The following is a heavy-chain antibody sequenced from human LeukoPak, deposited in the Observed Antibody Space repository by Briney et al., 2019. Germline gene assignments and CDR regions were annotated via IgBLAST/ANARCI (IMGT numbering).Heavy chain of an antibody. Sequence: SETLSLTCTVSGGSISSGDYYWSWIRQPPGKGLEWIGYIYYSGSTYYNPSLKSRVTISVDTSKNQFSLKLSSVTAADTAVYYCARGRGYSYVGYYYYGMDVWGQGTTVTVSS. CDR3: ARGRGYSYVGYYYYGMDV. D-gene: IGHD5-18*01. CDR2: IYYSGST. CDR1: GGSISSGDYY. V-gene: IGHV4-30-4*01. J-gene: IGHJ6*02.